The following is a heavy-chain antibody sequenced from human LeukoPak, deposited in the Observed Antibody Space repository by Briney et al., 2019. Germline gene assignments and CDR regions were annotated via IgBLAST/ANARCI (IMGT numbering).Heavy chain of an antibody. CDR1: GYSFTSYW. D-gene: IGHD2/OR15-2a*01. V-gene: IGHV5-51*01. CDR3: ARLGNSGAVYSDY. J-gene: IGHJ4*02. Sequence: ESLKIFCKGSGYSFTSYWIGWVRQMPGKGLEWRGIIYPGDSDTRYSPSFQGQVTISADKSISTAYLQWSSLKASDTAMYYCARLGNSGAVYSDYWGQGTLVTVS. CDR2: IYPGDSDT.